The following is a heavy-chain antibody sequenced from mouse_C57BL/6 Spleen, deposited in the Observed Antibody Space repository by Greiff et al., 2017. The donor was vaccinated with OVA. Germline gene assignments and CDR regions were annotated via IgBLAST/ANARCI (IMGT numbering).Heavy chain of an antibody. CDR3: AKNGYYGSTGWYFDV. CDR1: GFSLTSYG. CDR2: IWRGGST. D-gene: IGHD1-1*01. V-gene: IGHV2-5*01. J-gene: IGHJ1*03. Sequence: QVQLKESGPGLVQPSQSLSITCTVSGFSLTSYGVHWVRQSPGKGLEWLGVIWRGGSTDYNAAFMSRLSITKDNSKSQVFFKMNSLQADDTAIYYCAKNGYYGSTGWYFDVWGTGTTVTVSS.